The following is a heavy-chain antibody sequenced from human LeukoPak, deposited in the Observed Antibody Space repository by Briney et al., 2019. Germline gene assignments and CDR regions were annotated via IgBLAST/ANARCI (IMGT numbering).Heavy chain of an antibody. J-gene: IGHJ4*02. CDR3: ARDGDTDGKGVYGY. CDR2: AYYSGST. D-gene: IGHD1-1*01. CDR1: GVSISNYY. Sequence: SETLSLTCTVSGVSISNYYWSWIRQPPGKGLEWIGHAYYSGSTNYNPSLRSRVTISVDTSKNQFSPKLRSVTAADTALYYCARDGDTDGKGVYGYWGQGTLVTVSS. V-gene: IGHV4-59*01.